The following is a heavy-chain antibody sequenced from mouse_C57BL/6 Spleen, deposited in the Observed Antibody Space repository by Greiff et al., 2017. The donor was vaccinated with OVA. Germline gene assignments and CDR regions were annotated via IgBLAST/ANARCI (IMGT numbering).Heavy chain of an antibody. CDR1: GYTFTSYW. V-gene: IGHV1-69*01. J-gene: IGHJ3*01. CDR2: IDPTDSYT. D-gene: IGHD1-3*01. Sequence: VQLQQPGAELVMPGASVKLSCKASGYTFTSYWMHWVKQRPGQGLEWIGEIDPTDSYTNYNQKFKGKATLTVDKSSSTAYMQLSSLTSEDAAVYYCERSRALAYWGQGTLVTVSA. CDR3: ERSRALAY.